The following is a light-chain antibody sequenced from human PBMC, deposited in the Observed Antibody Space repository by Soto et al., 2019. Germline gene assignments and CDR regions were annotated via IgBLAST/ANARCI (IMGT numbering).Light chain of an antibody. CDR1: QSVSSG. J-gene: IGKJ1*01. CDR3: QQYNDWPLT. V-gene: IGKV3-15*01. CDR2: GAF. Sequence: EILMTQSPATLSVSPGGSATLSSRASQSVSSGYIAWYQQRPGQTPSLLIYGAFTRATGIPARFSGTGSGTECTLTISSLQSEDVALYYCQQYNDWPLTLGQGTKVDIK.